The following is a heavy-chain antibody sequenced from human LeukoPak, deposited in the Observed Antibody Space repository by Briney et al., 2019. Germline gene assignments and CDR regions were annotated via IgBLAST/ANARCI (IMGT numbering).Heavy chain of an antibody. Sequence: GGSLRLSCAASGFTFSRYWMSWVRQAPGKGLEWVAVISYDGSNKYYADSVKGRFTISRDNSKNTLYLQMNSLRAEDTAVYYCARGDYDILTGYSTLPPYWGQGTLVTVSS. V-gene: IGHV3-30*03. CDR2: ISYDGSNK. CDR3: ARGDYDILTGYSTLPPY. D-gene: IGHD3-9*01. CDR1: GFTFSRYW. J-gene: IGHJ4*02.